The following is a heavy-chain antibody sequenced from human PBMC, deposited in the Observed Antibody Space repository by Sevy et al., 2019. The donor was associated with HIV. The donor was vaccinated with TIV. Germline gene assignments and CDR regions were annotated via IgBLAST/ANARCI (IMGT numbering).Heavy chain of an antibody. D-gene: IGHD2-8*01. CDR2: IKSKSEGGTT. V-gene: IGHV3-15*01. CDR1: GFTFSNAW. Sequence: GGSLRLSCGASGFTFSNAWMTWVRQAPGKGLEWVGRIKSKSEGGTTDYAAPVKGRFTISRDDSKNTLYLQMNSLKSDDTAVYYCTNNRGYCTDGVCGEYFDPWGQGTLVTVSS. J-gene: IGHJ5*02. CDR3: TNNRGYCTDGVCGEYFDP.